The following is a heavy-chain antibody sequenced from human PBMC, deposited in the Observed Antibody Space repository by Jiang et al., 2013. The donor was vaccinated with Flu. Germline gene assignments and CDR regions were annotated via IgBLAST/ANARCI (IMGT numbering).Heavy chain of an antibody. CDR3: ANTGGKGDY. J-gene: IGHJ4*02. V-gene: IGHV3-30*18. CDR2: XSYDGSNK. D-gene: IGHD4-23*01. Sequence: VKPGGSLRLSCAASGFSLSNYGMHWVRQAPGKGLEWVAVXSYDGSNKYYADSVKGRFTISRDNSKNTLYLQMNSLRAEDTAVYYCANTGGKGDYWGQGTLVTVSS. CDR1: GFSLSNYG.